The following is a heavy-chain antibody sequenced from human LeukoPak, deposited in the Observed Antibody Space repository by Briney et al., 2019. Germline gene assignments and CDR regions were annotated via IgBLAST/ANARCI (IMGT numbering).Heavy chain of an antibody. V-gene: IGHV3-15*01. CDR1: GFTFSNAW. CDR3: ARAVRGSLYAFDI. D-gene: IGHD1-26*01. Sequence: GGSLRLSCAASGFTFSNAWMSWVRQAPGKGLEWVGRIKDKSDGETTDYAAPVKGRFTISRNDSKNTLYLQMNSLRAEDTAVYYCARAVRGSLYAFDIWGQGTMVTVSS. J-gene: IGHJ3*02. CDR2: IKDKSDGETT.